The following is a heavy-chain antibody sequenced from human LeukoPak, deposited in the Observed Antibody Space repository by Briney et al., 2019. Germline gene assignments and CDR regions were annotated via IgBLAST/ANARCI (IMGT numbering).Heavy chain of an antibody. CDR1: GGFFSGYY. D-gene: IGHD3-9*01. CDR2: INHSGST. V-gene: IGHV4-34*01. J-gene: IGHJ5*02. Sequence: SETLSLTCAVYGGFFSGYYWSWIRQPPGKGLEWIGEINHSGSTNYNPSLKSRVTISVDTSKNQFSLKLSSVTAADTAVYYCARLLRYFDRGIDPWGQGTLVTVSS. CDR3: ARLLRYFDRGIDP.